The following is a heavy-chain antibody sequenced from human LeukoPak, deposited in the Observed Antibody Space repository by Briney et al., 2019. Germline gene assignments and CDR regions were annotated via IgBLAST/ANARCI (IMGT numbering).Heavy chain of an antibody. D-gene: IGHD1-26*01. Sequence: PSETLSLTCTVSGYSISSGYYWGWIRQPPGKGLEWIGSIYHSGSTNYNPSLKSRVTISVDKSKNQFSLKLSSVTAADTAVYYCARGGVGATFHFDYWGQGTLVTVSS. J-gene: IGHJ4*02. V-gene: IGHV4-38-2*02. CDR1: GYSISSGYY. CDR3: ARGGVGATFHFDY. CDR2: IYHSGST.